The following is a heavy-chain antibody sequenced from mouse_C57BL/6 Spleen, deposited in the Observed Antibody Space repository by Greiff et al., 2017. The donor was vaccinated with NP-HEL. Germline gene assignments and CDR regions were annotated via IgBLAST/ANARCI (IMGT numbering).Heavy chain of an antibody. Sequence: VQLQQSGAELVRPGASVKLSCTASGFNIKDDYMHWVKQRPEQGLEWIGWIDPENGDTEYASKFQGKATITADTSSNTAYLQLSSLTSEDTAVYYCTTGYYGSRAMDYWGQGTSVTVSS. D-gene: IGHD1-1*01. CDR1: GFNIKDDY. V-gene: IGHV14-4*01. CDR3: TTGYYGSRAMDY. J-gene: IGHJ4*01. CDR2: IDPENGDT.